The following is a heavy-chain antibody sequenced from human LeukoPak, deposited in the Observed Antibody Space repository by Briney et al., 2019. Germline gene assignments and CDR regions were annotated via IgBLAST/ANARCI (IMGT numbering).Heavy chain of an antibody. D-gene: IGHD3-22*01. CDR1: GDSINSLDL. V-gene: IGHV4-4*02. J-gene: IGHJ4*02. Sequence: SGTLSLTCTVSGDSINSLDLWSWVRQPPGKGLEWIGEMYLSGTTHSNPSIKSRVTISIDKSKNQFFLNLSSVTAADTAVYYCAGLVGRYSSGLYYYYFDYWGQGTLVTVSS. CDR3: AGLVGRYSSGLYYYYFDY. CDR2: MYLSGTT.